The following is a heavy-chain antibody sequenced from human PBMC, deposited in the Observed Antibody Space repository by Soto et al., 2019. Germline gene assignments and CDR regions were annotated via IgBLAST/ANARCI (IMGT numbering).Heavy chain of an antibody. J-gene: IGHJ6*02. CDR3: AGGNALDV. V-gene: IGHV3-7*01. Sequence: GGSLRLSCAASTFPFSTYWMTWVRQAPGKGLEWVANIHRDEIEKYYMDSVKGRFTISRDNAKNPLYLQMTSLRAEDTAVYYCAGGNALDVWGQGTTVTVSS. CDR2: IHRDEIEK. CDR1: TFPFSTYW.